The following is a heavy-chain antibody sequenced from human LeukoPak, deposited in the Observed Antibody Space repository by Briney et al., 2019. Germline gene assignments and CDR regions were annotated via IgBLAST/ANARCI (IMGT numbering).Heavy chain of an antibody. CDR3: ARNSSPYYYYYYMDV. V-gene: IGHV4-34*01. D-gene: IGHD4-23*01. Sequence: SETLSLTCAVYGGSFSGYYWSRIRQPPGKGLEWIGEINHSGSTDYNPSLKSRVTISVDTSKNRFSLKLSSVTAADTAVYYCARNSSPYYYYYYMDVWGKGTTVTVSS. CDR1: GGSFSGYY. J-gene: IGHJ6*03. CDR2: INHSGST.